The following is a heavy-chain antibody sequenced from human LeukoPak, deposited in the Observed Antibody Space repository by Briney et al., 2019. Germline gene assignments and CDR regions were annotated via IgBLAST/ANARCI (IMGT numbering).Heavy chain of an antibody. Sequence: PGGSLRLSCAASGFTVSSNYMSWVRQAPGKGLEWVSVIYSGGSTYYADSVKGRFTISRNNSKNTLYLQMNSLRAEDTAVYYCARAPPYYDFWSGYPHYYGMDVWGQGTTVTVSS. CDR3: ARAPPYYDFWSGYPHYYGMDV. V-gene: IGHV3-53*04. CDR1: GFTVSSNY. D-gene: IGHD3-3*01. J-gene: IGHJ6*02. CDR2: IYSGGST.